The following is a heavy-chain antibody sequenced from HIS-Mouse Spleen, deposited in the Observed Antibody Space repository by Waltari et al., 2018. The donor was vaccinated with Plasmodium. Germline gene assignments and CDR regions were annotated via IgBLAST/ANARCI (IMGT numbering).Heavy chain of an antibody. CDR1: GGSISSSSYY. CDR3: ARDRITGTSYFDY. V-gene: IGHV4-39*07. D-gene: IGHD1-7*01. J-gene: IGHJ4*02. CDR2: IYYIGST. Sequence: QLQLQESGPGLVKPSETLSLTCTVSGGSISSSSYYWGWIRQPPGKGLEWIGSIYYIGSTYSNPPLKSRVTISVDTSKNQFSLKLSSVTAADTAVYYCARDRITGTSYFDYWGQGTLVTVSS.